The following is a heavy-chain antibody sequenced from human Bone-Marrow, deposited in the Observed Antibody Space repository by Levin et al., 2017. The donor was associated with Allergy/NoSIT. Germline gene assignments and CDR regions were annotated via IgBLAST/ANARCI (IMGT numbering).Heavy chain of an antibody. CDR3: TTDGTAMGNYYYYGMDV. CDR2: IKSKTDGGTT. CDR1: GFTFSNAW. J-gene: IGHJ6*02. V-gene: IGHV3-15*01. Sequence: GGSLRLSCAASGFTFSNAWMSWVRQAPGKGLEWVGRIKSKTDGGTTDYAAPVKGRFTISRDDSKNTLYLQMNSLKTEDTAVYYCTTDGTAMGNYYYYGMDVWGQGTTVTVSS. D-gene: IGHD5-18*01.